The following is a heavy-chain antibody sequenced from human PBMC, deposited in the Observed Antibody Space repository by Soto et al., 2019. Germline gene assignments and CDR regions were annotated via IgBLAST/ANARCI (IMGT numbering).Heavy chain of an antibody. CDR1: GFTFTNYA. J-gene: IGHJ6*02. V-gene: IGHV3-23*01. CDR2: ISGSGGAT. Sequence: EVQVLESGGGLVQPGGSLILSCAASGFTFTNYAMSWVRQAPGKGLEWVSGISGSGGATNYADSVKGRFTISRDNSKNTLYLQMNSLRAEDTAIYYCARGGNYVGYYYYYGMDVWGQGTTVTVSS. D-gene: IGHD4-4*01. CDR3: ARGGNYVGYYYYYGMDV.